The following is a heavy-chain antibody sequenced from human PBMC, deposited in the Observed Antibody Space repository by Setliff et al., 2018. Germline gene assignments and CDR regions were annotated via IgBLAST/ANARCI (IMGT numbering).Heavy chain of an antibody. Sequence: SLKISCEGSGFIFSNYFMSWFRQAPGKGLEWLSYVTTTGGFTKEADSVRGRFSVSRDNSKKSVYLQINDLRAEDTALYFCAKGGDWDDQHYAFDIWGQGTMVTVSS. CDR1: GFIFSNYF. CDR3: AKGGDWDDQHYAFDI. J-gene: IGHJ3*02. CDR2: VTTTGGFT. D-gene: IGHD1-1*01. V-gene: IGHV3-11*03.